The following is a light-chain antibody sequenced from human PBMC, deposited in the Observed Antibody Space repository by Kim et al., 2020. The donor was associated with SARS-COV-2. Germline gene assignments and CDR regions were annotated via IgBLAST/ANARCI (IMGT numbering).Light chain of an antibody. V-gene: IGKV3-20*01. CDR3: QYYDRSLNA. CDR2: GVS. CDR1: QSVTNNY. Sequence: EIVLTQSPGTLSLSPGDRATLSCRASQSVTNNYLAWYQQKPGQAPRLLIYGVSKRATGIPDRFSGSGSGTDFTLTISRLEPEDFVIYYCQYYDRSLNAFGQGTKLEI. J-gene: IGKJ2*01.